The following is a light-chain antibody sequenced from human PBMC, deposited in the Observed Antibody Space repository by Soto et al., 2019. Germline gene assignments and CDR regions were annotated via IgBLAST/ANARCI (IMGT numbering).Light chain of an antibody. CDR2: GAS. V-gene: IGKV3-20*01. Sequence: IVLTQSPGTLSLSPWERATLSCRASQTVTNNFLAWYQEKPGRGPRLLIYGASTRATGIPDRFGGSGSGTDFTLTISRLDPEDFAVYYCRQYGRSLEFAVGGGTKVDIK. CDR3: RQYGRSLEFA. J-gene: IGKJ4*01. CDR1: QTVTNNF.